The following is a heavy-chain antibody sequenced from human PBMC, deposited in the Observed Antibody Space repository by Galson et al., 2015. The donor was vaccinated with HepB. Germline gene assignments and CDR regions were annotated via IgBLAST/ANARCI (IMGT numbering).Heavy chain of an antibody. D-gene: IGHD2-21*02. CDR2: INPSGGST. J-gene: IGHJ4*02. CDR1: GYTFTTYY. Sequence: SVKVSCKASGYTFTTYYMHWVRQAPGQGLEWLGIINPSGGSTNYAQKLQGRVTMTRDTSTTTVYMELSSLRSEDTAVYYCARPRLAYCGDDSYSSFDYWGQGTLVTVSS. CDR3: ARPRLAYCGDDSYSSFDY. V-gene: IGHV1-46*03.